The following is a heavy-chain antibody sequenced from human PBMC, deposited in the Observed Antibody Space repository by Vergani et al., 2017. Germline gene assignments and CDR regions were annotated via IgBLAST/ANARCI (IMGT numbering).Heavy chain of an antibody. J-gene: IGHJ1*01. Sequence: EVQLLESGGDLVQPGGSLRLSCAASGFTFNHYAMNWVRQAPGKGLEWVSGISGSGGSTYYAGSVKGRFTISRDSSKNTLYLQMNSLSAGDTAVYYCATKSCGTPGCQIGYFREWVQGTLVTVSS. CDR2: ISGSGGST. CDR1: GFTFNHYA. CDR3: ATKSCGTPGCQIGYFRE. D-gene: IGHD1-1*01. V-gene: IGHV3-23*01.